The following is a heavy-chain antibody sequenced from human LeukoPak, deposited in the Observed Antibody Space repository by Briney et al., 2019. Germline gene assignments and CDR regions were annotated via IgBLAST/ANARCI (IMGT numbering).Heavy chain of an antibody. Sequence: GGSLRLSCAASRFTFSSYSMSWVRQAPGKGLEWVSYISSGSSTIYYADSVKGRFTISRDNAKSSLYLQMNSLRAEDTAVYYCAREGFHYYDSSGYYSYYFDYWGQGTLVTVSS. CDR1: RFTFSSYS. D-gene: IGHD3-22*01. CDR2: ISSGSSTI. V-gene: IGHV3-48*01. J-gene: IGHJ4*02. CDR3: AREGFHYYDSSGYYSYYFDY.